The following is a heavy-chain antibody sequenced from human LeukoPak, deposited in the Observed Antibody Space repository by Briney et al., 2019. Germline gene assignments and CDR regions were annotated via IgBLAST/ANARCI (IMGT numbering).Heavy chain of an antibody. J-gene: IGHJ4*02. CDR2: IYPGDSDT. D-gene: IGHD5-24*01. Sequence: GASLQISCKGSGYTFTNYWIGWVRQMPGKGLEWMGIIYPGDSDTRYSPSFQGQVTISADKSISTASLQWSSLKASDTAMYYCARLRDGYSDYWGQGSLVTVSS. V-gene: IGHV5-51*01. CDR1: GYTFTNYW. CDR3: ARLRDGYSDY.